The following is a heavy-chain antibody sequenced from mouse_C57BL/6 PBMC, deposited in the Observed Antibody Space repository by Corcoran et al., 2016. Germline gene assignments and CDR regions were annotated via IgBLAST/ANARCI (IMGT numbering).Heavy chain of an antibody. D-gene: IGHD2-1*01. Sequence: QIQLVQSGPELKKPGETVKISCKASGYTFTTYGMSWVKQAPGKGLKWMGWINTYSGVPTYADDFKGRFAFSLETSASTAYLQINNLKNEDTATYFCARSGYYGNYWFAYWGQGTLVTVSA. CDR3: ARSGYYGNYWFAY. CDR2: INTYSGVP. J-gene: IGHJ3*01. V-gene: IGHV9-3*01. CDR1: GYTFTTYG.